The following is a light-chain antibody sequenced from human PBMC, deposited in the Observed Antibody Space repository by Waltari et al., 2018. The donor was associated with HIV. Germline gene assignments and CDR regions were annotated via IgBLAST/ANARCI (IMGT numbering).Light chain of an antibody. CDR2: SNN. CDR1: TSNIGTNV. V-gene: IGLV1-44*01. CDR3: ATWDDTPTGHVL. J-gene: IGLJ2*01. Sequence: QSVLAQPPSVSGTPGQRVTISCSGTTSNIGTNVVNWYQQVPGTVPQVLISSNNSRPSGVPDRFSGFKSGTSASLAINGLQSEDEADYYCATWDDTPTGHVLFGGGTKVTVL.